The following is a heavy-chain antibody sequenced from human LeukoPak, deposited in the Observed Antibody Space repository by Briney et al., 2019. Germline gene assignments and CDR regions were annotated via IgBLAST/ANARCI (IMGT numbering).Heavy chain of an antibody. CDR1: GFSFSSYA. J-gene: IGHJ5*02. CDR2: ISGSGDIT. D-gene: IGHD4-11*01. CDR3: AKGGSATITTGGFDP. Sequence: PGGPLRLSCAASGFSFSSYAMSWVRQAPGKGLEWGSGISGSGDITYYADSVKGRFTISRDNSKNTLYLQVNSLRAEDTAIYYCAKGGSATITTGGFDPWGQGTLVTVSS. V-gene: IGHV3-23*01.